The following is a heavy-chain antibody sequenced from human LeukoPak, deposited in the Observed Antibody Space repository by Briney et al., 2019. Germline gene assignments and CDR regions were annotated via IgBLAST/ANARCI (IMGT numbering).Heavy chain of an antibody. CDR2: ISSSSSYI. CDR3: ARGNLTTVAYYFDY. CDR1: GFTFSSYS. V-gene: IGHV3-21*01. J-gene: IGHJ4*02. Sequence: GGSLRLSCAASGFTFSSYSMNSVRQAPGKGLEWVSSISSSSSYIYYADSVKGRFTISRDNAKNSLYLQMNSLRAEDTAVYYCARGNLTTVAYYFDYWGQGTLVTVSS. D-gene: IGHD4-17*01.